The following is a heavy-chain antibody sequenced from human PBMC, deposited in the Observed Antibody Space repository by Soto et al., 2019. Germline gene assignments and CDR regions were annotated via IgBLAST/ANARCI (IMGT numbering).Heavy chain of an antibody. CDR2: ISYDGSNK. D-gene: IGHD3-3*01. J-gene: IGHJ6*02. V-gene: IGHV3-30-3*01. CDR3: ARDLEIFGPLSSGGMDV. CDR1: GFTFSSYA. Sequence: GGSLRLSCAASGFTFSSYALHWVRQAPGKGLEWVAVISYDGSNKYYADSVKGRFTISRDNSKNTLYLQMNSLRAEDTAAYYCARDLEIFGPLSSGGMDVWGQGTTVTVSS.